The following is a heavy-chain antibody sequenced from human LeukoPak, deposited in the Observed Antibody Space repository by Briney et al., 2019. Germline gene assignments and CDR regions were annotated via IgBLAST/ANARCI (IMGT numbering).Heavy chain of an antibody. CDR1: GGSISSYY. CDR3: ASQLGGTTFH. CDR2: IYYSGST. V-gene: IGHV4-59*01. J-gene: IGHJ4*02. Sequence: SETLSLTCTVSGGSISSYYWSWIRQPPGKGLEWIGYIYYSGSTNYNPSLKSRVTISVDTSKNQFPLRLNSVTAAETAVYYCASQLGGTTFHWGQGTLVTVSS. D-gene: IGHD1/OR15-1a*01.